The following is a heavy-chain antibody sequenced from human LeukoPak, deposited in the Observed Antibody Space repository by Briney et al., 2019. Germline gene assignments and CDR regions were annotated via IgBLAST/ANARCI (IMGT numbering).Heavy chain of an antibody. CDR2: INSDGSST. Sequence: GGSLRLSCEASGFTFSSYWMHWVRQVPGKGLVWVSRINSDGSSTSYADSVKGRFTISRGNAKNTLYLQMNSLRAEDTAVYYCATGQGHGMDVWGQGTTVTVSS. CDR3: ATGQGHGMDV. V-gene: IGHV3-74*01. CDR1: GFTFSSYW. D-gene: IGHD1-14*01. J-gene: IGHJ6*02.